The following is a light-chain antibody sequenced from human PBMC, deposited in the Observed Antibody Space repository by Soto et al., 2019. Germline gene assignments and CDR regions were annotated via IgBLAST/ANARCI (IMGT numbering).Light chain of an antibody. V-gene: IGKV3-20*01. Sequence: EIVLTQSPGTLSLSPGERATLSCRASQTINNYVAGYQQKPGQAPRVLIYDSSIRATGVPDRFSGSGSGTDFTLTISRLAPEDFAVYYCQQYVDSPETFGGGTKVEIK. CDR3: QQYVDSPET. CDR1: QTINNY. J-gene: IGKJ4*01. CDR2: DSS.